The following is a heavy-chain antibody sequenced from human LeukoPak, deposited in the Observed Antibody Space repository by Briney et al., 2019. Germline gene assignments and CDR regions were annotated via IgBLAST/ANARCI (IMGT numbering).Heavy chain of an antibody. V-gene: IGHV4-59*01. D-gene: IGHD4-17*01. CDR3: ARWGDGDYYSDY. Sequence: PSETLSLTCTVSGGSISSYYWSWIRQPPGKGLEWIGYIYYSGSTNYNPSLKSRVTISVDTSKNQFSLKLSSVTAADTAGYYCARWGDGDYYSDYWGQGTLVTVSS. CDR2: IYYSGST. J-gene: IGHJ4*02. CDR1: GGSISSYY.